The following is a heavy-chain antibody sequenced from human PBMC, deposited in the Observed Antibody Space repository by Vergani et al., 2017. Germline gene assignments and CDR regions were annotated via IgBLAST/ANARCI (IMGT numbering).Heavy chain of an antibody. Sequence: EVQMVESGGGLVKPGGSLRLSCVASGFTFSHYSMNWVRQAPGKGLEWVSSISGNNDDVYYADSVKGRFTISRDNAKNSLYLDMSSLRAEDTAVYYCARPPVAYCSSTSCYPDYWGQGTLVTVSS. CDR2: ISGNNDDV. J-gene: IGHJ4*02. CDR1: GFTFSHYS. D-gene: IGHD2-2*01. CDR3: ARPPVAYCSSTSCYPDY. V-gene: IGHV3-21*01.